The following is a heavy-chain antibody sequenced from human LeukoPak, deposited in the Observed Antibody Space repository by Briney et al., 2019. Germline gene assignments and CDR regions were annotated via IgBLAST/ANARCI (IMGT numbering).Heavy chain of an antibody. D-gene: IGHD2-15*01. CDR1: GLTFSSYA. CDR2: LSGSGAST. V-gene: IGHV3-23*01. Sequence: PGGSLRLSCAASGLTFSSYAMSWVRQAPGKGLEGVSTLSGSGASTSYADSVKGRFTISRDNSKNTLYLQMNSLRAGDKARYYCGKPKGYCSGGSCYYSDYWGQGTLVTVSS. CDR3: GKPKGYCSGGSCYYSDY. J-gene: IGHJ4*02.